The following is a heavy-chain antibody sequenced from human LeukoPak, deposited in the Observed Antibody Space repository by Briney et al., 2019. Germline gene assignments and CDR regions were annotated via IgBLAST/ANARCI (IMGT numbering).Heavy chain of an antibody. CDR2: ISSSSNIV. V-gene: IGHV3-48*01. J-gene: IGHJ4*02. D-gene: IGHD3-10*01. Sequence: GGSLRLSCAASGFTFSNYNMNWVRQPPGKGLQWVSYISSSSNIVYYADSVKGRFTISRDNAKNSLFLQMNSLRAEDTAVYYCARDFAREFTIDYWGQGTLVTVSS. CDR3: ARDFAREFTIDY. CDR1: GFTFSNYN.